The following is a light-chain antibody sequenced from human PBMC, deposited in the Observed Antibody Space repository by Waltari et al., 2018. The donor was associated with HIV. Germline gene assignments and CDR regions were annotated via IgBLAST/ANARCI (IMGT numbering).Light chain of an antibody. CDR1: SSSLGDYSF. Sequence: QSALTQPASVSGSRGQSITISCTGSSSSLGDYSFVAWYQQHPGQAPNPLTEDRPSGVSSRFSASKFGTTASLTISGLQPEDEADYYCGSYTASSDTPYVFGSGTHVTVL. CDR3: GSYTASSDTPYV. J-gene: IGLJ1*01. V-gene: IGLV2-14*03.